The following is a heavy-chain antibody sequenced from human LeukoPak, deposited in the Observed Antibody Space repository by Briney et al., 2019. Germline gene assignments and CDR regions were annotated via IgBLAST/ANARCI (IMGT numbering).Heavy chain of an antibody. D-gene: IGHD3-10*01. Sequence: ASVKVSCKASGYTFTSYGISWGRQAPGQGLEWMGWISAYNGNTNYAQKLQGRVTMTTDTSTSTAYMELRSLRSDDTAVYYCARDKSQYYYGSGSQTGWFDPWGQGTLVTVSS. CDR3: ARDKSQYYYGSGSQTGWFDP. V-gene: IGHV1-18*01. J-gene: IGHJ5*02. CDR1: GYTFTSYG. CDR2: ISAYNGNT.